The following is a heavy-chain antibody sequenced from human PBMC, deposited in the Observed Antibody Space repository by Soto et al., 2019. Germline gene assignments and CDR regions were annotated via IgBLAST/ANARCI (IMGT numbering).Heavy chain of an antibody. V-gene: IGHV3-30*18. Sequence: GGSLSLSCAASGFTFRNYGMHWVRQAPGKGLEWEVLISYDGSKTDYADSVKGRFTVSRDNFKNTVYLQMNSLRPEDTAVYFCAKEGQAHCSGGSCFSGWFDSWGQGTQVTVSS. J-gene: IGHJ5*01. CDR2: ISYDGSKT. CDR1: GFTFRNYG. CDR3: AKEGQAHCSGGSCFSGWFDS. D-gene: IGHD2-15*01.